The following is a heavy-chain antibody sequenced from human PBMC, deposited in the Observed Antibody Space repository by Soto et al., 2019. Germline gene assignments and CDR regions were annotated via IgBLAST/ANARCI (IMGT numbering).Heavy chain of an antibody. D-gene: IGHD6-6*01. CDR3: ARGRGLAARPFFDN. CDR2: IYYSGST. CDR1: GGSISSSSYY. Sequence: SETLSLTCTVSGGSISSSSYYWGWIRQPPGKGLEWIGSIYYSGSTYYNPSLKSRVTISVDTSKNQFSLKLSSVTAADTAVYYCARGRGLAARPFFDNWGQGTLVTAPQ. V-gene: IGHV4-39*07. J-gene: IGHJ4*02.